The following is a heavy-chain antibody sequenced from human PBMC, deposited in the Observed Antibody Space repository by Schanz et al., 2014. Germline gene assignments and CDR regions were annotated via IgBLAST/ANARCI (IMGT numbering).Heavy chain of an antibody. J-gene: IGHJ4*02. D-gene: IGHD5-12*01. Sequence: VQLVESGGGLVKPGGSLRLSCAASGLTFSDYYMSWIRQAPGKGLEWVSYISSSSSYTNYADSVKGRFTISRDNAKNSLYLQMNSLRAEDTAVYYCARDDGGGYNQIDYWGQGALVTVSS. CDR1: GLTFSDYY. V-gene: IGHV3-11*05. CDR2: ISSSSSYT. CDR3: ARDDGGGYNQIDY.